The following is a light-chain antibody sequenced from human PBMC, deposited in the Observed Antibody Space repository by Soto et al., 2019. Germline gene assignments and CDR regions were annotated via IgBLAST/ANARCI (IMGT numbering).Light chain of an antibody. CDR1: SSDVGGYNY. CDR3: CSYAGSNTLNV. V-gene: IGLV2-11*01. CDR2: DVS. Sequence: QSALTQPRSVSGSPGQSVTISCTGTSSDVGGYNYVSWYQQHPGKAPKLMIYDVSKWPSGVPDRFSGSKSGNTASLTISGLQAEDEADYYCCSYAGSNTLNVFGTGNKLTVL. J-gene: IGLJ1*01.